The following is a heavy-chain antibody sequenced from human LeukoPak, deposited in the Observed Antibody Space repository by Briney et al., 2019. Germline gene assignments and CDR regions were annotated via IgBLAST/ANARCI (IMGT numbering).Heavy chain of an antibody. CDR3: ARAGQWLIRNWFDP. CDR2: ISSSGSTI. CDR1: GFTFSDYY. D-gene: IGHD6-19*01. V-gene: IGHV3-11*04. J-gene: IGHJ5*02. Sequence: GGSLRLSCAASGFTFSDYYMSWIRQAPGKGLEWVSYISSSGSTIYYADSVKGRFTISRDNAKNSLYLQMNSLRAEDTAAYYCARAGQWLIRNWFDPWGQGTLVTVSS.